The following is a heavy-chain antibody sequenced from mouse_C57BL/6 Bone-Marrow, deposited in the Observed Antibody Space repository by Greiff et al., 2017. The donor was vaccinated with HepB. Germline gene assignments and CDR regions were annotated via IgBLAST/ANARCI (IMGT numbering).Heavy chain of an antibody. D-gene: IGHD2-5*01. CDR3: ARGSNYAGFAY. J-gene: IGHJ3*01. CDR1: GFTFSSYA. Sequence: EVMLVESGGGLVKPGGSLKLSCAASGFTFSSYAMSWVRQTPEKRLEWVATISDGGSYTYYPDNVKGRFTIFRDNAKNNLYLQMSHLKSEDTAMYYCARGSNYAGFAYWGQGTLVTVSA. V-gene: IGHV5-4*03. CDR2: ISDGGSYT.